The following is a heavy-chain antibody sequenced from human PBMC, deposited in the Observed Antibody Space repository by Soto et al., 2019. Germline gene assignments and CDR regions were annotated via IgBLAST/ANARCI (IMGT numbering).Heavy chain of an antibody. Sequence: SETLSLTCTVSGGSISSNYWTWIRQAPGRGLEWIGYIHSSGSIYYNPSLKSRATMSIDTAGNQFSLKVSSVTVADTAVYYCARDLDGLHDDTSGPFPRPGWGQGTLVTVSS. D-gene: IGHD3-22*01. CDR1: GGSISSNY. V-gene: IGHV4-4*09. CDR3: ARDLDGLHDDTSGPFPRPG. J-gene: IGHJ1*01. CDR2: IHSSGSI.